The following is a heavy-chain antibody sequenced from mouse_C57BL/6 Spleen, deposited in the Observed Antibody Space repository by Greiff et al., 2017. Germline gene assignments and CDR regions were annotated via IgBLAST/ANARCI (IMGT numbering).Heavy chain of an antibody. CDR1: GYSITSGYY. CDR2: ISYDGSN. D-gene: IGHD2-5*01. Sequence: EVQVVESGPGLVKPSQSLSLTCSVTGYSITSGYYWNWIRQFPGNKLEWMGYISYDGSNNYNPSLKNRISITRDTSKNQFFLKLNSVTTEDTATYYCARGAYYSNLWFAYWGQGTLVTVSA. V-gene: IGHV3-6*01. J-gene: IGHJ3*01. CDR3: ARGAYYSNLWFAY.